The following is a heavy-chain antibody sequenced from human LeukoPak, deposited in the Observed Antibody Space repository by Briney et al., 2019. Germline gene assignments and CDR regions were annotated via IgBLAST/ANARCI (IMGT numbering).Heavy chain of an antibody. CDR3: ARDETPYY. J-gene: IGHJ4*02. D-gene: IGHD4-23*01. CDR2: ISSSSSYI. Sequence: GGSLRLSCAASGFTFNSYEMNWVRQAPGKGLEWVSSISSSSSYIYYADSVKGRFTISRDNAKNSLSLQMNSLRAEDTAVYYCARDETPYYWGQGTLVTVSS. V-gene: IGHV3-21*01. CDR1: GFTFNSYE.